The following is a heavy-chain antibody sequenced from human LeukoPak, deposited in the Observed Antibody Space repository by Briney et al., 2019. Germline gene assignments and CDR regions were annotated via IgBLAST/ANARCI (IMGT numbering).Heavy chain of an antibody. V-gene: IGHV1-18*04. CDR2: ISAYNGNT. J-gene: IGHJ3*02. D-gene: IGHD3-3*01. CDR1: GYTFTSYY. CDR3: ARDFYDFWSGYYRPDAFDI. Sequence: ASVKVSCKASGYTFTSYYMHWVRQAPGQGLEWMGWISAYNGNTSYAQKLQGRVTMTTDTSTSTAYMELRSLRSDDTAVYYCARDFYDFWSGYYRPDAFDIWGQGTMVTVSS.